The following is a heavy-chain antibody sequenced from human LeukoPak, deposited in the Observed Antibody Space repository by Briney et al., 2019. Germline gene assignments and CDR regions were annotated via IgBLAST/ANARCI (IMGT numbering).Heavy chain of an antibody. J-gene: IGHJ4*02. Sequence: SETLSLTCTVSSGSISTSNYYWGWVRQPPGKGLEWIGSIYYSGSTYYNPSLKSRVTISVDTSKNQFSLKLSSVTAADTAVYYCARLSQLDPDYWGQGTLVTVSS. CDR2: IYYSGST. V-gene: IGHV4-39*01. D-gene: IGHD2-2*01. CDR1: SGSISTSNYY. CDR3: ARLSQLDPDY.